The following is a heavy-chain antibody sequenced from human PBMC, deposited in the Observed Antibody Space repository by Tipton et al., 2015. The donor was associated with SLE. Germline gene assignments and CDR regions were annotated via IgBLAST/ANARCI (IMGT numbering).Heavy chain of an antibody. J-gene: IGHJ6*02. V-gene: IGHV4-39*07. CDR3: AREIEGRRYYFYPIDV. CDR1: GGSISTSSYY. Sequence: TLSLTCTVSGGSISTSSYYWAWIRQPPGKGLECIGNIYHSGTVYYNPSLRSRATMSVDKTRNQFSLRLTSVTAADTARYYCAREIEGRRYYFYPIDVWGQGTTVTVSS. D-gene: IGHD3-10*01. CDR2: IYHSGTV.